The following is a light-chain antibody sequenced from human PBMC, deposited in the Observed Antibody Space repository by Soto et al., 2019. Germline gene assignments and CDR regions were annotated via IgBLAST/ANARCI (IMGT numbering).Light chain of an antibody. CDR3: QQYNNWPPYT. V-gene: IGKV3-15*01. Sequence: EVVMTQSPATLSASPGERVILSCRASQNIGSNFAWYQQRPGQAPRLLMYGASTRATETPARFSGSGSATDFTLTISSLQSEDFAVYDCQQYNNWPPYTFGQGTKLEIK. J-gene: IGKJ2*01. CDR1: QNIGSN. CDR2: GAS.